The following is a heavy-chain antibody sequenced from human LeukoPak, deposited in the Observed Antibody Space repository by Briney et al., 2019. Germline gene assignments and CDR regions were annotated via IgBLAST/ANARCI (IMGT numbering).Heavy chain of an antibody. D-gene: IGHD6-19*01. CDR2: ISSSSSTI. J-gene: IGHJ3*02. V-gene: IGHV3-48*01. Sequence: GGSLRLSCAASGFTFSSYNMNWGRRAPGKGLEWVSYISSSSSTIYYADSVKGRFTISRDNSKNTLYLQMNSLRAEDTAVYYCARDDVAVAEGAFDIWGQGTMVTDSS. CDR3: ARDDVAVAEGAFDI. CDR1: GFTFSSYN.